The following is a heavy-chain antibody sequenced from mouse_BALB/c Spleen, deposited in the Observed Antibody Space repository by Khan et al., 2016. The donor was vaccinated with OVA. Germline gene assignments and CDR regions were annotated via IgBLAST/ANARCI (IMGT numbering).Heavy chain of an antibody. V-gene: IGHV2-6-7*01. Sequence: VMLVESGPGLVAPSQSLSITCTVSGFSLTGYGVNWVRQPPGKGLEWLGMIWGDGSTDYNSALKSRLSISKDNSKSPVFLKMNSLHTDDTARYYCAREIYYDYAYYYAMDYWGQGTSVTVSS. CDR1: GFSLTGYG. J-gene: IGHJ4*01. D-gene: IGHD2-4*01. CDR2: IWGDGST. CDR3: AREIYYDYAYYYAMDY.